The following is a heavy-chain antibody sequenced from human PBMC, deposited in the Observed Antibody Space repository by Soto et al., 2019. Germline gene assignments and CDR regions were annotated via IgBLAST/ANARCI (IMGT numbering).Heavy chain of an antibody. D-gene: IGHD2-15*01. Sequence: SENLSLTGALPSSPVHSGALSWISTCEPPGKGLEWIGYIYYSGSTYYNPSLKSRVTISVDTSKNQFSLKLSSVTAADTAVYYCARRPQDCSGGRCYLYCHHWGLGTLVTVS. CDR3: ARRPQDCSGGRCYLYCHH. V-gene: IGHV4-30-4*01. CDR1: SSPVHSGALS. CDR2: IYYSGST. J-gene: IGHJ1*01.